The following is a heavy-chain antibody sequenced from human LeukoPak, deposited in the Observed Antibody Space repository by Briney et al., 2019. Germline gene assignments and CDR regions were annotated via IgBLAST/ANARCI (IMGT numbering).Heavy chain of an antibody. CDR1: GYTFTGYY. V-gene: IGHV1-2*02. J-gene: IGHJ3*02. D-gene: IGHD2-15*01. CDR3: AKIHQNRVVVGAKGAFDI. Sequence: ASVKVSCKASGYTFTGYYMHWVRQAPGQGLEWMGWINPNSGGTNYAQKFQGKVTMTRDTSTSTVYMELSSLRSEDTAVYYCAKIHQNRVVVGAKGAFDIWGQGTVVTVSS. CDR2: INPNSGGT.